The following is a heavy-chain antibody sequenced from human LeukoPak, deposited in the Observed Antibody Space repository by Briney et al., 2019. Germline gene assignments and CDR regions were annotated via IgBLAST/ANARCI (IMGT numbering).Heavy chain of an antibody. J-gene: IGHJ3*02. Sequence: GGSLRLSCAASGFTFSNYEMNWVRQAPGKGLEWVSYIGSGGGSIYYADSVRGRFTSSRDNAKKSLFLQMNSLRVGDTAVYYCARDDYGGTFDAFDIWGQGAMVTVSS. D-gene: IGHD4-17*01. V-gene: IGHV3-48*03. CDR1: GFTFSNYE. CDR3: ARDDYGGTFDAFDI. CDR2: IGSGGGSI.